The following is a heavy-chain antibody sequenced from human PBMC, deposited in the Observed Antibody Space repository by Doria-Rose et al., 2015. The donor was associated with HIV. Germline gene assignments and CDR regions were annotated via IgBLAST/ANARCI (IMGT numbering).Heavy chain of an antibody. CDR3: ARVRRDLSYYFDF. CDR2: IYYSGST. D-gene: IGHD3-16*02. V-gene: IGHV4-30-4*01. J-gene: IGHJ4*02. Sequence: QVQVHEAGPGLVTPSQTLSLMCNVSGGAITSGDYYWSWVRQTPGKGLEWIGYIYYSGSTYYSPSVKSRVKTVVDTSKNRFFVMMSSVTAADTAVYYFARVRRDLSYYFDFWGLGTLVTVSS. CDR1: GGAITSGDYY.